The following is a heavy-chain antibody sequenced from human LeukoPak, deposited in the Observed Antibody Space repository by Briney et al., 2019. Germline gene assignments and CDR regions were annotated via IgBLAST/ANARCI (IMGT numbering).Heavy chain of an antibody. J-gene: IGHJ4*02. Sequence: GGSLRLSCAASGFTFSSYSMNWVRQAPGKGLEWVAVISYDGSNKYYADSVKGRFTISRDNSKNTLYLQMNSLRAEDTAVYYCARGPYGGNPNFDYWGQGTLVTVSS. CDR2: ISYDGSNK. CDR1: GFTFSSYS. V-gene: IGHV3-30*03. CDR3: ARGPYGGNPNFDY. D-gene: IGHD4-23*01.